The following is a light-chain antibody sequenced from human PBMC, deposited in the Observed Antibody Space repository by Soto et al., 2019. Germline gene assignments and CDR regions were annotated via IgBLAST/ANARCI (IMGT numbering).Light chain of an antibody. V-gene: IGKV3-20*01. Sequence: DIVLTQSPGTLSLSPGKRSTLSCWASQSVGNNYLAWYQQKPGPDPRLLIYQAPSRATDIPDRFSGSGSWTDFTLSISRLEPEDFAVYYCQQYGWSPPITFGQGKRLE. J-gene: IGKJ5*01. CDR3: QQYGWSPPIT. CDR1: QSVGNNY. CDR2: QAP.